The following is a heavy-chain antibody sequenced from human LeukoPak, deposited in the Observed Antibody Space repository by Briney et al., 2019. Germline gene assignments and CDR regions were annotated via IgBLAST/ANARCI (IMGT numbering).Heavy chain of an antibody. CDR3: ASLLWSEGGMDV. V-gene: IGHV1-8*01. D-gene: IGHD3-10*01. CDR2: MNPNSGNT. J-gene: IGHJ6*02. CDR1: GYTFTSYD. Sequence: ASVTVSCKASGYTFTSYDINWVRQATGQGLEWMGWMNPNSGNTGYAQKFQGRVTMTRNTSISTAYMELSSLRSEDTAVYYCASLLWSEGGMDVWGQGTTVTVSS.